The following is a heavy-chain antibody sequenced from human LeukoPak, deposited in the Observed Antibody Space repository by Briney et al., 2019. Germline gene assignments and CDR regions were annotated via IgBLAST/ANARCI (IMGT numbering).Heavy chain of an antibody. Sequence: GGSLRLSCAASGFTFSIYEMNWVRQAPGKGLEWVSYISDTGSIIYYADSVKGRFTISRDNAQNSLYLQMNSLRAEDTAVYYCARDDPRPYYGMDVWGQGTTVTVSS. CDR2: ISDTGSII. D-gene: IGHD6-6*01. CDR3: ARDDPRPYYGMDV. CDR1: GFTFSIYE. J-gene: IGHJ6*02. V-gene: IGHV3-48*03.